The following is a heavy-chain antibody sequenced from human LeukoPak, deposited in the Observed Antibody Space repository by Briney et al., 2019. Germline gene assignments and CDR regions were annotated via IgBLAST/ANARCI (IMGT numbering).Heavy chain of an antibody. V-gene: IGHV3-7*01. CDR2: IREDGSEK. CDR1: GFTFSNYW. Sequence: GGSLRLSCAASGFTFSNYWMSWVRQAPGKGLEWVANIREDGSEKYYVDSVKGQFTISRDNARNSLFLQMDSLRAEDTAVYYCARDLAGHYYGSGSSFDYWGQGTLVTVS. D-gene: IGHD3-10*01. J-gene: IGHJ4*02. CDR3: ARDLAGHYYGSGSSFDY.